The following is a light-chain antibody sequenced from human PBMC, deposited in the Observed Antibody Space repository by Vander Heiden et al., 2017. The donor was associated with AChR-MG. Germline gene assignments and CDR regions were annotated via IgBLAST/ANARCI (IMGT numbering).Light chain of an antibody. J-gene: IGLJ3*02. Sequence: QTVVTQEPSFSVSPGGTVTPPCGLSSGSVSTSYYPSWYQQTPGQAPRTLIYSTNTRSSGVPDRFSGSILGNKAALTITGAQADDESDYYCVMYMGSGIWVFGGGTKLTVL. CDR1: SGSVSTSYY. CDR3: VMYMGSGIWV. V-gene: IGLV8-61*01. CDR2: STN.